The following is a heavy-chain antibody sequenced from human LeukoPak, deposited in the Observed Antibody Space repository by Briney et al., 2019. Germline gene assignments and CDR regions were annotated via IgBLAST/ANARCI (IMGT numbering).Heavy chain of an antibody. D-gene: IGHD5-12*01. Sequence: GSLRLSCAASGFTFSDYYWSWIRQPPGKGLEWIGEINHSGSTNYNPSLKSRVTISVDTSKNQFSLKLSSVTAADTAVYYCARQIRWLRYWFDPWGQGTLVTVSS. CDR1: GFTFSDYY. J-gene: IGHJ5*02. CDR2: INHSGST. CDR3: ARQIRWLRYWFDP. V-gene: IGHV4-34*01.